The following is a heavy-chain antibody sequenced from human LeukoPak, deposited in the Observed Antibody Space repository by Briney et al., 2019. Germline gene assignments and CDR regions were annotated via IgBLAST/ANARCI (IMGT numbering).Heavy chain of an antibody. D-gene: IGHD1-26*01. J-gene: IGHJ4*02. Sequence: GASVKVSCKASGYTFTNFGISWVRQAPGQGLEWMGWISTYNGDTNYAQELQGRVTLTTDTSTSTAFVELRSLRSDDTAVYYCSRGDQLLYFDYWGQGTLVTVSS. CDR2: ISTYNGDT. CDR1: GYTFTNFG. V-gene: IGHV1-18*01. CDR3: SRGDQLLYFDY.